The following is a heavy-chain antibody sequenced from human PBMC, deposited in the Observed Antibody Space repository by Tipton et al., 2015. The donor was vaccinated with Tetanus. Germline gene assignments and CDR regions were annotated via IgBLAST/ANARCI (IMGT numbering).Heavy chain of an antibody. J-gene: IGHJ4*02. CDR3: ARAPYNSPGKYYFDY. CDR2: IYHSGST. D-gene: IGHD1-1*01. V-gene: IGHV4-30-4*08. Sequence: LRLSCAVSGGSITSDNHYWSWIRQPPGKGLEWIGYIYHSGSTYYNASLKSRLDISLDTSKDQFSLRLTSVTVADTAVYYCARAPYNSPGKYYFDYWGQGILVTVSS. CDR1: GGSITSDNHY.